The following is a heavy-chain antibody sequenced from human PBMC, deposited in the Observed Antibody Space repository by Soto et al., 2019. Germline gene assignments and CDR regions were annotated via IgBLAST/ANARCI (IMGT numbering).Heavy chain of an antibody. CDR1: GDSISSGDYY. J-gene: IGHJ4*02. Sequence: PSETLSLTCTVSGDSISSGDYYWSWIRQPPGKGLEWIGYIYDSGSSYYNPSLKSRVTISVDTSKNQFSLKLTSVTAADTAVYYCARDKITGLFDYWGQGTLVTVS. D-gene: IGHD2-8*02. CDR3: ARDKITGLFDY. V-gene: IGHV4-30-4*01. CDR2: IYDSGSS.